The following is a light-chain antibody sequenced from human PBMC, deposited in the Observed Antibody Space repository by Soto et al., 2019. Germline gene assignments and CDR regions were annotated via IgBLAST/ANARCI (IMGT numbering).Light chain of an antibody. CDR1: SSDVGGYNY. CDR2: DVS. Sequence: QSALTQPASVSGSPGQSITISCTGTSSDVGGYNYVSWYQQHPGKAPKLMIYDVSNRPSGVSNRFSGSKSGNTASLTISGLQAEDEADYYCSSYTSSSTPPWVFGGGTKLTGL. V-gene: IGLV2-14*01. CDR3: SSYTSSSTPPWV. J-gene: IGLJ3*02.